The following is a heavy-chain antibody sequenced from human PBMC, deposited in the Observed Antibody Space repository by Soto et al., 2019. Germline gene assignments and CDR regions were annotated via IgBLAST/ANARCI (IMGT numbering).Heavy chain of an antibody. V-gene: IGHV3-23*01. D-gene: IGHD4-17*01. CDR2: LTASGDTT. CDR3: AHPRGYGVFDAYDI. J-gene: IGHJ3*02. Sequence: EVQLLESGGGLVQPGGSLRLSCAASGFTFSTYAMNWVRQAPGKGLEWVSALTASGDTTYYADSVKGRFTISRDNSMNALYLQMNSLRIEDTAVYYCAHPRGYGVFDAYDIWGQGTMVTVSS. CDR1: GFTFSTYA.